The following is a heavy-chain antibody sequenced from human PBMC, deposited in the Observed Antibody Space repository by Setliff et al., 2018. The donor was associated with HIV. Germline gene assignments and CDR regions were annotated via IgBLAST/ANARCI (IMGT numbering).Heavy chain of an antibody. Sequence: LRLSCEAFGFRVTDTYMAWVRQAPGKGLEWVTLIYKAGKTYYADFVKGRFTIARDDTKNTVSLQMTNLEPGDTAMYYCAKGGYGGAYYVAGYWGQGTKVTVSS. D-gene: IGHD5-18*01. CDR3: AKGGYGGAYYVAGY. CDR2: IYKAGKT. V-gene: IGHV3-53*01. J-gene: IGHJ4*02. CDR1: GFRVTDTY.